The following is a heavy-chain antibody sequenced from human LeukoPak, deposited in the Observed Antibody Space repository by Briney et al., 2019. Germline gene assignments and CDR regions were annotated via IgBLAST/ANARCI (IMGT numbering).Heavy chain of an antibody. J-gene: IGHJ4*02. CDR3: ARAMDAGLLWFGESAQPFDY. D-gene: IGHD3-10*01. Sequence: PSETLSLTCAVYGGSFSGYYWSWIRQPPGKGLEWIGEINHSGSTNYNPSLKSRVTISVDTSKNQFSLKLSSVTAADTAVYYCARAMDAGLLWFGESAQPFDYWGQGTLVTVSS. CDR1: GGSFSGYY. CDR2: INHSGST. V-gene: IGHV4-34*01.